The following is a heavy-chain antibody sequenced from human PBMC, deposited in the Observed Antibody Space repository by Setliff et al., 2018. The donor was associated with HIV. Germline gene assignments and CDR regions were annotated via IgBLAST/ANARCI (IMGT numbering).Heavy chain of an antibody. D-gene: IGHD2-15*01. CDR3: ARGPIRYSSGVRWFLGVESWYSGIDY. CDR2: INDSGTT. Sequence: SETLSLTCAVYDGSLSIYYWSWIRQSTGKGLEWIGEINDSGTTNYNPSLESRVTMLIDMSKNQLSLKLSSVTAADTAVYFCARGPIRYSSGVRWFLGVESWYSGIDYWGQGTRVTVSS. CDR1: DGSLSIYY. J-gene: IGHJ4*02. V-gene: IGHV4-34*01.